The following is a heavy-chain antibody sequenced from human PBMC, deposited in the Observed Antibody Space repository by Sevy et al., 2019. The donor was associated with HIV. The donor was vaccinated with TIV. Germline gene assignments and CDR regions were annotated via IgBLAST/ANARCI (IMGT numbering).Heavy chain of an antibody. CDR3: ARRREAGPFPFDY. CDR2: INTDGSVT. CDR1: GFTFSNYW. J-gene: IGHJ4*02. D-gene: IGHD6-13*01. Sequence: GGSLRLSCAASGFTFSNYWMHWVRQAPGKGLVWVSRINTDGSVTSYADSVTGRSNADSVKGRFTISGDNAKNTLYLQMNSLRVEDTAVYYCARRREAGPFPFDYWGQGTLVTVSS. V-gene: IGHV3-74*01.